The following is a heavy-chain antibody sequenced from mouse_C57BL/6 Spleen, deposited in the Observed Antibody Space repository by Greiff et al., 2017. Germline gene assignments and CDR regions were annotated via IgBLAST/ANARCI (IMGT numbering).Heavy chain of an antibody. V-gene: IGHV1-64*01. CDR2: IHPNSGST. D-gene: IGHD1-1*01. CDR1: GYTFTSYW. J-gene: IGHJ1*03. CDR3: ARSHYGSSWYFDV. Sequence: VQLKQPGAELVKPGASVKLSCKASGYTFTSYWMHWVKQRPGQGLEWIGMIHPNSGSTNYNEKFKSKATLTVDKSSSTAYMQLSSLTSEDSAVYYCARSHYGSSWYFDVWGTGTTVTVSS.